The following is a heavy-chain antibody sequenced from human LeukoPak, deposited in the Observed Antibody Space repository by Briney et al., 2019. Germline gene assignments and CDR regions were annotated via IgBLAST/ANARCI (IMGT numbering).Heavy chain of an antibody. Sequence: PGRSLRLSCAASGFTFSSYGMHWVRQAPGKGLEWVAVISYDGSNKYYADSVKGRFTISRDNSKNTLYLQMNSLGAEDTAVYYCAKDPKQQLVRDPPSDYWGQGTLVTVSS. CDR2: ISYDGSNK. V-gene: IGHV3-30*18. CDR3: AKDPKQQLVRDPPSDY. D-gene: IGHD6-13*01. CDR1: GFTFSSYG. J-gene: IGHJ4*02.